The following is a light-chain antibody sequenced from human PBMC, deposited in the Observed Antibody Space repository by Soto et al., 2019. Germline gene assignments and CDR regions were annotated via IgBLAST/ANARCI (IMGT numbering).Light chain of an antibody. CDR1: QSVSNNY. V-gene: IGKV3-20*01. CDR3: LPSAPLRL. Sequence: CRGQISTPGCRASQSVSNNYLAWYQQKPGQVPRLLIYGASNRATGIPDRFSGSGSGAYFILPRSRLWPWDVVPYYCLPSAPLRLVGAGTKVDIK. J-gene: IGKJ3*01. CDR2: GAS.